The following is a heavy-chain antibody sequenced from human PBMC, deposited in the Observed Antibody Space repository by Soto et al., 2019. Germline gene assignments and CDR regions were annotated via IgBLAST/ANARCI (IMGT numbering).Heavy chain of an antibody. V-gene: IGHV4-30-4*01. Sequence: SETLSLTCSVSGGSISSDAYYWTWIRQPPGEGLEWIGYIYYTGRTSSTPSLESRVTISIDTSKNQFSLKLSSVSAADTAVYYCAREGSASPEYFDFWGPGTLVTVSS. CDR1: GGSISSDAYY. CDR3: AREGSASPEYFDF. D-gene: IGHD2-15*01. CDR2: IYYTGRT. J-gene: IGHJ4*02.